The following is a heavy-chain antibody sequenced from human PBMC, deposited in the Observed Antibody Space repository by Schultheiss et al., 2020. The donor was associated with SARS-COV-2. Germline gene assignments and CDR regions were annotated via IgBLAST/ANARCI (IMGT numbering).Heavy chain of an antibody. CDR3: AKDLKNAGDAFDI. J-gene: IGHJ3*02. CDR1: GFTFSSYA. CDR2: ISGSGGST. Sequence: GESLKISCAASGFTFSSYAMSWVRQAPGKGLEWVSAISGSGGSTYYADSVKGRFTISRDNSKNTLYLQMNSLRAEDTAVYYCAKDLKNAGDAFDIWGQGTMVTVSS. V-gene: IGHV3-23*01.